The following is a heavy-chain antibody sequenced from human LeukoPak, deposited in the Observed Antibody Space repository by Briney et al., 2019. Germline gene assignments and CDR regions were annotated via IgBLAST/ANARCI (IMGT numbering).Heavy chain of an antibody. J-gene: IGHJ4*02. CDR2: IYYSGST. Sequence: SQTLSLTCTVSGGPISSGGYYWSWIRQHPGKGLEWIGYIYYSGSTYYNPSLKSRVTISVVTSKNQFSLKLSSVTAADTAVYYCAGGYSYGSFDYWGQGTLVTVSS. CDR1: GGPISSGGYY. CDR3: AGGYSYGSFDY. V-gene: IGHV4-31*03. D-gene: IGHD5-18*01.